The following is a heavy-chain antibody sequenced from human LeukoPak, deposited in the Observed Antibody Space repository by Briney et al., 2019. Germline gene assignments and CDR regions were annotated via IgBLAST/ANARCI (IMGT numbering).Heavy chain of an antibody. V-gene: IGHV3-23*01. CDR2: TGGSGGRT. CDR1: GFTFSSYA. J-gene: IGHJ3*02. D-gene: IGHD3-22*01. CDR3: ARAAPYYYDSSGYSAFDS. Sequence: QPGGSLRLSCAASGFTFSSYAMTWVRQAPGKGLEWVSSTGGSGGRTYYADSVKGRFTISRDNSKNTLYLQMNSLRAEDTAVYYCARAAPYYYDSSGYSAFDSWGQGTMVTVSA.